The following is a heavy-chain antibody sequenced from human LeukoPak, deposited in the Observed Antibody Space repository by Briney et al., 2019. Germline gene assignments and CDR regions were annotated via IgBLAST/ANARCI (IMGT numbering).Heavy chain of an antibody. D-gene: IGHD5-18*01. CDR3: ARHMIYSYGYSSFDY. J-gene: IGHJ4*02. CDR2: VYFSGST. Sequence: SETLSLTCTVSGGSLSNYYWSWIRQAPGKGLEWIGYVYFSGSTNYNPSLKSRVTISLDTSKNQFSLRLSSVTAADTAIYYCARHMIYSYGYSSFDYWGQGTLVTVSS. V-gene: IGHV4-59*13. CDR1: GGSLSNYY.